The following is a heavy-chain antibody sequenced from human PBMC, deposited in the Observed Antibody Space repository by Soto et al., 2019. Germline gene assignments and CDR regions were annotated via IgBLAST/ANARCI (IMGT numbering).Heavy chain of an antibody. V-gene: IGHV3-23*01. D-gene: IGHD3-22*01. CDR2: IGRSGGAT. Sequence: TGGSLRLSCVISGCASSMTWVRQAPGKGLEWVSGIGRSGGATYYADSVKGRFTISRDNAKNTLYLQMNSLRAEDTAVYYCAGLSYYDSSGYLRRDYWGQGTLVTVSS. CDR1: GCASS. J-gene: IGHJ4*02. CDR3: AGLSYYDSSGYLRRDY.